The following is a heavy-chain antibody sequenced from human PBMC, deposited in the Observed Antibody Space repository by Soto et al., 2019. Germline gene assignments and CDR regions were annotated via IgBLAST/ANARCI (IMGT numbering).Heavy chain of an antibody. CDR3: ARLDTAMATTVYYYGMDV. CDR2: IIPIFGTA. Sequence: GASAKVSCKASGGTFSSYSISWVRQAPGQGLEWMGGIIPIFGTANYAQKFQGRVTITADKSTSTAYMELSSLRSEDTAVYYCARLDTAMATTVYYYGMDVWGQGTTVTVSS. V-gene: IGHV1-69*06. D-gene: IGHD5-18*01. J-gene: IGHJ6*02. CDR1: GGTFSSYS.